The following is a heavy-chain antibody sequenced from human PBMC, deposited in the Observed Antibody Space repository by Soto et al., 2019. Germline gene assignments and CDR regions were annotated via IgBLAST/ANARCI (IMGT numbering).Heavy chain of an antibody. D-gene: IGHD4-17*01. Sequence: GESLKISCKGSGYSFTSYWISWVRQMPGKGQEWKGRIDPSDSYTIYSPAFQGQVTISADKSICTAYLQWSSLKASDTTMFYCTLSYGDSYYYYYGMDVWGQGTTVTVSS. J-gene: IGHJ6*02. CDR2: IDPSDSYT. V-gene: IGHV5-10-1*04. CDR3: TLSYGDSYYYYYGMDV. CDR1: GYSFTSYW.